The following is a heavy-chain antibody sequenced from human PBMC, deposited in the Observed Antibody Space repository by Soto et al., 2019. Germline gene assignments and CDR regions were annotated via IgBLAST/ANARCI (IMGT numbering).Heavy chain of an antibody. CDR2: MSFDGSNK. CDR1: GFTFRSYG. D-gene: IGHD1-1*01. Sequence: SLRLSCASSGFTFRSYGMHWVRQAPGKGLEWVALMSFDGSNKYYADSVRGRFTISSNNSKSTLYLQMDILRPEDTAVYYCAKEFGWELQLSHPYYNSGMDVWGQGTTVTVSS. CDR3: AKEFGWELQLSHPYYNSGMDV. V-gene: IGHV3-30*18. J-gene: IGHJ6*02.